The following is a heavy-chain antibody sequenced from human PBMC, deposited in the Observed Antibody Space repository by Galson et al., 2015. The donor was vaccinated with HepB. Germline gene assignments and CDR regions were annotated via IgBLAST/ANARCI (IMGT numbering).Heavy chain of an antibody. V-gene: IGHV3-48*03. D-gene: IGHD3-9*01. CDR3: PRADVVTEYFSGL. J-gene: IGHJ4*02. CDR1: GFSISNYD. Sequence: SLRLSCAASGFSISNYDLHWVRQAPGKGLEWISYISTNGGVMSNEDTAKGRFTVSRDNATKSLYLHMTSLRAEDTAVYYCPRADVVTEYFSGLWGQGTLVTVSS. CDR2: ISTNGGVM.